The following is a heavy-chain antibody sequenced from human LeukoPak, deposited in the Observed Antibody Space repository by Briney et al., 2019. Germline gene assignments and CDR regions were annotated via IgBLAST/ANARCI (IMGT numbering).Heavy chain of an antibody. Sequence: GGSLRLSCAASGFTFSSYAMSWVRQAPGKGLEWVSVIYSGGSTYYADSVKGRFTISRDNSKNTLYLQMNSLRAEDTAVYYCARDSSYDSTRYFQHWGQGTLVTVSS. CDR1: GFTFSSYA. CDR3: ARDSSYDSTRYFQH. CDR2: IYSGGST. J-gene: IGHJ1*01. V-gene: IGHV3-53*01. D-gene: IGHD3-22*01.